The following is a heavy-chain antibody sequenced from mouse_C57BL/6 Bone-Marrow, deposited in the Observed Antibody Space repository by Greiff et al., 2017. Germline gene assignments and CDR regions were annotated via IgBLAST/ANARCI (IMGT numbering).Heavy chain of an antibody. J-gene: IGHJ3*01. CDR1: GYAFSSYW. CDR3: ARGGYSPWFAY. D-gene: IGHD2-12*01. CDR2: IYPGDGDT. V-gene: IGHV1-80*01. Sequence: QVQLQQSGAELVKPGASVKISCKASGYAFSSYWMNWVKQRPGKGLEWIGQIYPGDGDTNYNGKFKGKATLTADKSSSTAYMQLSSPTSEDSAVYFCARGGYSPWFAYWGQGTLVTVSA.